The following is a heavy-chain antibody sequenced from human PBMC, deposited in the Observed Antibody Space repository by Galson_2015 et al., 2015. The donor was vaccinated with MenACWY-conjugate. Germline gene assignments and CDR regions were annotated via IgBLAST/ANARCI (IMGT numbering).Heavy chain of an antibody. V-gene: IGHV1-18*01. J-gene: IGHJ4*02. Sequence: SVKVSCKASGYSFTSYGFTWVRQAPGQGLEWMGWTSTYNGDTNYAQRLQGRVTMTTDTSTSTAYMDVRSLKSDDTAVYYCARLRYCTGGTCPPPFDYWGQGTLVTVSS. D-gene: IGHD2-8*02. CDR3: ARLRYCTGGTCPPPFDY. CDR2: TSTYNGDT. CDR1: GYSFTSYG.